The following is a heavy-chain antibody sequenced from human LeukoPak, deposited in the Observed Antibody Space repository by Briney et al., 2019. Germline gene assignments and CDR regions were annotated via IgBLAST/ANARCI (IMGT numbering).Heavy chain of an antibody. V-gene: IGHV1-18*01. CDR1: GYTFTSYG. D-gene: IGHD6-6*01. J-gene: IGHJ4*02. CDR2: ISAYNGNT. CDR3: ARGSSSSSRYYFDY. Sequence: ALVKVSCKASGYTFTSYGISWVRQAPGQGLEWMGWISAYNGNTNYAQKLQGRVTMTTDTSTSTAYMELRSLRSDDTAVYYCARGSSSSSRYYFDYWGQGTLVTVSS.